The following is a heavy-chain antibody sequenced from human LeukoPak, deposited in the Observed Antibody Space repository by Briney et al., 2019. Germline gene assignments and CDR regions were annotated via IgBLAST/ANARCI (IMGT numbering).Heavy chain of an antibody. J-gene: IGHJ6*03. V-gene: IGHV4-59*01. CDR1: GGSISSYY. Sequence: SETLSLTCTVSGGSISSYYWSWIRQPPGRGLEWIGYIYYSGSTNYNPSLKSRVTISVDTSKNQFSLKLSSVTAADTAVYYCARGSDSYYYYYMDVWGKGTTVTVSS. CDR2: IYYSGST. CDR3: ARGSDSYYYYYMDV. D-gene: IGHD2-15*01.